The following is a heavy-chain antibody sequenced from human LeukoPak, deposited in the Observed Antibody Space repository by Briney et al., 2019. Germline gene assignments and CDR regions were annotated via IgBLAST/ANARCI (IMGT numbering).Heavy chain of an antibody. CDR1: GVSISSSNW. CDR2: IYHSGST. D-gene: IGHD6-13*01. Sequence: SETLSLTCAVSGVSISSSNWWSWVRQPPGKGLEWIGEIYHSGSTNYNPSLKSRVTISVDKSKNQFSLKLSSVTAADTAVYYCARDRVAAAGYYYYGMDVWGQGTTVTVSS. V-gene: IGHV4-4*02. CDR3: ARDRVAAAGYYYYGMDV. J-gene: IGHJ6*02.